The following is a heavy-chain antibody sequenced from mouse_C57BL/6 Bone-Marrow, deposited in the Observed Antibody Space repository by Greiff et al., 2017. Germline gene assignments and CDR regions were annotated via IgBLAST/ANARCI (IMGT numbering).Heavy chain of an antibody. CDR2: IYPGDGDT. J-gene: IGHJ3*01. CDR3: ARAITTVVATRGSWFAY. CDR1: GYAFSSSW. D-gene: IGHD1-1*01. V-gene: IGHV1-82*01. Sequence: VQLQQSGPELVKPGASVKISCKASGYAFSSSWMNWVKQRPGKGLEGIGRIYPGDGDTNYNGTFKGKATLTADKSSSTAYMQLSSLKSEDSAVYFCARAITTVVATRGSWFAYWGQGTLVTVSA.